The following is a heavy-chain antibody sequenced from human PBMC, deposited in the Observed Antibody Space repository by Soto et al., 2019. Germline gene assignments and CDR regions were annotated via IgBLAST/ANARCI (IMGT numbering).Heavy chain of an antibody. CDR3: ARRVVATETFDY. CDR2: IYHSGST. Sequence: SETLSVTCAVSGGFISSGGYSWSWIRQPPGKGPEWIGYIYHSGSTYYNPSLKSRVTISVDRSKNQFSLTLSSVTAADTAVYYCARRVVATETFDYCGQGTLVTVSS. D-gene: IGHD5-12*01. CDR1: GGFISSGGYS. J-gene: IGHJ4*02. V-gene: IGHV4-30-2*01.